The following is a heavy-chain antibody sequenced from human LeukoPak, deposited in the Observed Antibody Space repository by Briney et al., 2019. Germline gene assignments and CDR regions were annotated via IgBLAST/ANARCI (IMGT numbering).Heavy chain of an antibody. V-gene: IGHV3-23*01. J-gene: IGHJ4*02. CDR3: ARHYYASQSPFDC. D-gene: IGHD3-10*01. CDR2: ISASGAST. Sequence: WGSLRLSCAASGVTFSTHSMGWIRQPPGKGLEWVSGISASGASTYSAASVRGRFTISRDNSKNTLSLQLKSLRVEHTAAYYCARHYYASQSPFDCWGQGTLVTVSS. CDR1: GVTFSTHS.